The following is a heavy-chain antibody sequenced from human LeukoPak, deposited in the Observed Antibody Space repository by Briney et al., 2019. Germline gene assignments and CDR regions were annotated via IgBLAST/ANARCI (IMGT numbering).Heavy chain of an antibody. V-gene: IGHV4-4*07. D-gene: IGHD3-16*01. CDR2: IYASGTT. Sequence: SETLSLTCTVSGGSISSYYWSWIRQSAGKGLEWIGRIYASGTTNYNPSLKSRVILSLDTSKNQFSLTLTSVTAADTAVYYCARGGDLEYYFDYWGQGTLVTVSS. J-gene: IGHJ4*02. CDR1: GGSISSYY. CDR3: ARGGDLEYYFDY.